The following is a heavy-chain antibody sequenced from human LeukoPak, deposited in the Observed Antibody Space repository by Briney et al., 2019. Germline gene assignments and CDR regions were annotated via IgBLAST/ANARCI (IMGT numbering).Heavy chain of an antibody. CDR1: GFIFSSYD. CDR2: ISYDGSNR. CDR3: AKDRSAGRWLRGDFQH. Sequence: GRSLTLSCTASGFIFSSYDMHWVRHSTGKGLEWVADISYDGSNRYYADSVKGRLTISRDNSKNTLYLQMNSLRAEDTAVYYCAKDRSAGRWLRGDFQHWGQGTLVTVSS. D-gene: IGHD5-24*01. V-gene: IGHV3-30*18. J-gene: IGHJ1*01.